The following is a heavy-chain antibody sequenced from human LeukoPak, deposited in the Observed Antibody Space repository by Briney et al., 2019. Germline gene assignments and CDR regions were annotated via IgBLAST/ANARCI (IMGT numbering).Heavy chain of an antibody. CDR3: AKEGRSLQTY. V-gene: IGHV3-7*03. CDR1: GFMFSSNW. D-gene: IGHD5-24*01. CDR2: IKEDGTET. J-gene: IGHJ4*02. Sequence: GGSLRLSCAASGFMFSSNWMSWVRLAPGKGLEWVANIKEDGTETYYVDSVKGRFTISRDNAKDSLYLQMNSLRVEDTAVYYCAKEGRSLQTYWGQGTLVTVSS.